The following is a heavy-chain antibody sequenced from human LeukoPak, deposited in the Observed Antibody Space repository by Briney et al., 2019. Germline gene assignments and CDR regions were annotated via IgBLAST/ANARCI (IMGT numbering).Heavy chain of an antibody. CDR1: EFTFSSYS. D-gene: IGHD6-25*01. V-gene: IGHV3-21*01. J-gene: IGHJ3*02. CDR3: ARVERQGAFDI. Sequence: PGGSLRLSCAASEFTFSSYSMNWVRQAPGKGLEWVSSISSSSSYIYYADLVKGRFTISRDNAKNSLYLQMNSLRAEDTAVYYCARVERQGAFDIWGQGTMVTVSS. CDR2: ISSSSSYI.